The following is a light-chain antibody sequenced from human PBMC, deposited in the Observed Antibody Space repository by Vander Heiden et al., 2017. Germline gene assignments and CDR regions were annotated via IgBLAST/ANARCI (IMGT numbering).Light chain of an antibody. CDR1: TGAVTNGYY. Sequence: QTVVTQEPSVTVSLGGTVTLTCPASTGAVTNGYYPNWFQQKPGQAPRPLIYSTGRKYSWTPARFSGSLLGDKAVLTVSGVQPEDEAEYYCLVYSSAGAYVFGTGTKVTVL. CDR2: STG. J-gene: IGLJ1*01. CDR3: LVYSSAGAYV. V-gene: IGLV7-43*01.